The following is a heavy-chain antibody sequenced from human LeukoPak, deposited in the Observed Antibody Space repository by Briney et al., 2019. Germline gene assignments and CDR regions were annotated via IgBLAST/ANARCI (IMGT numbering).Heavy chain of an antibody. V-gene: IGHV3-23*01. Sequence: GVSLRLSCAASGFTFSSYAMSWVRQAPGKGLEWVSSISGGGAVTYYADSVKGRFTISRDNSKNTVYLQMDSLRAEDTAVYYCAKEPRVATIEIFDYWGQGTLVTVSS. CDR1: GFTFSSYA. CDR2: ISGGGAVT. D-gene: IGHD5-12*01. J-gene: IGHJ4*02. CDR3: AKEPRVATIEIFDY.